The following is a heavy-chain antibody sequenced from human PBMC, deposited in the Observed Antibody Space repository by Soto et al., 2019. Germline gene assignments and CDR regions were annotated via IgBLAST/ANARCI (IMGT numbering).Heavy chain of an antibody. V-gene: IGHV4-31*03. CDR1: GVTMSYGGYS. J-gene: IGHJ4*02. Sequence: PSETLSLTCSVSGVTMSYGGYSWSWIRQSPGKGLEWIGYIYYSGSTYYNPSLKSRLIVSVDTSKNQFSLKLTSVTAADTAVYYCARGHGTLDYWGQGTLVTVSS. D-gene: IGHD1-1*01. CDR3: ARGHGTLDY. CDR2: IYYSGST.